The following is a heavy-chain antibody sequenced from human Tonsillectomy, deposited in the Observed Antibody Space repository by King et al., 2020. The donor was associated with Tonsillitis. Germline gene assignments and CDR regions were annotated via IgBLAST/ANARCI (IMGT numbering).Heavy chain of an antibody. J-gene: IGHJ6*02. Sequence: VQLVESGGGLVQPGRSLRLSCAASGFTFDDYAMHWVRQAPGKGLEWVSGISWNSGSIGYAASVKGRFTITRDNAKNSLYLQMNSLRAEDTALYYCEKDIAVSFDNYYYYYGMDVWGQGTTATVS. CDR1: GFTFDDYA. V-gene: IGHV3-9*01. D-gene: IGHD6-19*01. CDR3: EKDIAVSFDNYYYYYGMDV. CDR2: ISWNSGSI.